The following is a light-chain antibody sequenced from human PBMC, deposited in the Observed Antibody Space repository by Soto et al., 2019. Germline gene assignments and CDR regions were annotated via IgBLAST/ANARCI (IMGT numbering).Light chain of an antibody. CDR1: QSIKNY. CDR2: GAS. J-gene: IGKJ5*01. V-gene: IGKV1-39*01. CDR3: QQGYSTAPIT. Sequence: DIQMTQSPSSLSAAIGDRVTITCRASQSIKNYLNWYQHKPGAAPKLLIFGASNLESGGPSRFGGSGSGTEFTLSIRSLQPKDFATDYCQQGYSTAPITFGQGTRVEIK.